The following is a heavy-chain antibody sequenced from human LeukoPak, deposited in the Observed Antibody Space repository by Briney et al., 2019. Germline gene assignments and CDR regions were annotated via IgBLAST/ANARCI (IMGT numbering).Heavy chain of an antibody. V-gene: IGHV1-18*01. CDR2: ISAYNGNT. CDR3: ARETMVRGVIFYDY. Sequence: GASVKVSCKASGYTFTSYGISWVRQAPGQGLEWMGWISAYNGNTNYAQKLQGRVTMTTDTSTSTAYMELRSLRSDDTAVYYCARETMVRGVIFYDYWGQGTLVTVSS. J-gene: IGHJ4*02. D-gene: IGHD3-10*01. CDR1: GYTFTSYG.